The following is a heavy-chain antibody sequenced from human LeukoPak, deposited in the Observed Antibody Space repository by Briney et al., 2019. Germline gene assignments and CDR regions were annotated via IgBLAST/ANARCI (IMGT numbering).Heavy chain of an antibody. CDR1: VFTVPANS. Sequence: GGSLRLSCPASVFTVPANSMNWLSQAPGKGLEWVSRVSSGGDAFYADSVKGRFTISRDTSKNTVFLQMDSLRAEDTAVYYCAKFGDHMPDAFDIWGQGTMVTVAA. J-gene: IGHJ3*02. V-gene: IGHV3-53*01. D-gene: IGHD4-17*01. CDR3: AKFGDHMPDAFDI. CDR2: VSSGGDA.